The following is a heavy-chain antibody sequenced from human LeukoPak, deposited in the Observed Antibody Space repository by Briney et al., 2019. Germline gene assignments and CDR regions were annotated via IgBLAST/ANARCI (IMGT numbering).Heavy chain of an antibody. V-gene: IGHV5-51*01. J-gene: IGHJ4*02. CDR2: IYPGDSDT. CDR3: ARQGVCSSTSCSIDY. CDR1: GYSFTSYW. Sequence: GESLKISCKGSGYSFTSYWIGWVRQMPGKGLEWMGIIYPGDSDTRYSPSSQGQVTISADKSISTAYLQWSSLKASDTAMYYCARQGVCSSTSCSIDYWGQGTLVTVSS. D-gene: IGHD2-2*01.